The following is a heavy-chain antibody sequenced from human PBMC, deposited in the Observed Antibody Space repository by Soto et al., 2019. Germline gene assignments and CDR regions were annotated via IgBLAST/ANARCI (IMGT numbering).Heavy chain of an antibody. CDR3: QQDGFGDDSSGYYSGYYSHF. J-gene: IGHJ4*02. V-gene: IGHV3-23*01. CDR1: GVTFSSYA. CDR2: MSGSGGST. Sequence: GGALRLCCAASGVTFSSYAMSWVRQGPGKGLEWGAAMSGSGGSTYDADSVKGRFTISRENPKTTLYLQMNSLRAEDTAVYYCQQDGFGDDSSGYYSGYYSHFRGQATLVTVSS. D-gene: IGHD3-22*01.